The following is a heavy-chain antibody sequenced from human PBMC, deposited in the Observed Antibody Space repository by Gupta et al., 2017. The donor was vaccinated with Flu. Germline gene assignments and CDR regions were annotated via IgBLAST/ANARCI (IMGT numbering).Heavy chain of an antibody. J-gene: IGHJ5*01. Sequence: EVQLVESGGGLVQPGGSLRLSCEGSGFSFSNYAMHWVRQGPGKGLEYVSGTSSNGGSAYNAKSVKGRFTISRDNSKSTLYLQMGSLRTEDMAVYYCAKSKSSTWNPDWFDSWGQGTLVTVSS. CDR3: AKSKSSTWNPDWFDS. CDR1: GFSFSNYA. CDR2: TSSNGGSA. D-gene: IGHD6-13*01. V-gene: IGHV3-64*01.